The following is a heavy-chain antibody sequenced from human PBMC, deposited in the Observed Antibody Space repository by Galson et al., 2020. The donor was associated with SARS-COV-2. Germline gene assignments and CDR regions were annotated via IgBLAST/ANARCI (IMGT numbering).Heavy chain of an antibody. CDR1: GFTFTDHY. Sequence: GESLKISCKTSGFTFTDHYMYWVRQAPGQGLEYMGWIKLNSGGTIYAPKFQGRVTMTRDTSISTAYVDLSRLTSDDTAVYYCARVHVTGYFTDFWGQGTLVTVSS. CDR2: IKLNSGGT. J-gene: IGHJ4*02. D-gene: IGHD3-9*01. CDR3: ARVHVTGYFTDF. V-gene: IGHV1-2*02.